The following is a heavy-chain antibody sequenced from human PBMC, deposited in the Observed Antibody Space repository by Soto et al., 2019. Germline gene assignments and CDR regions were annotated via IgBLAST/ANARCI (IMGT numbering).Heavy chain of an antibody. CDR1: GFTFSSYW. D-gene: IGHD1-1*01. V-gene: IGHV3-7*03. Sequence: HPGGSLRLSCAASGFTFSSYWMSWVRQAPGKGLEWVANIKQDGSEKYYVDSVKGRFTISRDNAKNSLYLQMNSLRAEDTAVYHCARGYNWNDPTRGDAFDIWGQGTMVTVSS. J-gene: IGHJ3*02. CDR3: ARGYNWNDPTRGDAFDI. CDR2: IKQDGSEK.